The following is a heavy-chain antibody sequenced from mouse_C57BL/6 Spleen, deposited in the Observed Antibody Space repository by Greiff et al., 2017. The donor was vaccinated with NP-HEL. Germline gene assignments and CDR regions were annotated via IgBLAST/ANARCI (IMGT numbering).Heavy chain of an antibody. D-gene: IGHD4-1*01. CDR2: INPNNGGT. Sequence: EVQLQQSGPEPVKPGASVKISCKASGYTFTDYYMNWVKQSHGKSLEWIGDINPNNGGTSYNQKFKGKATLTVDKSSSTAYMELRSLTSEDSAVYYCARSVGPFDYWGQGTTLTVSS. CDR1: GYTFTDYY. CDR3: ARSVGPFDY. J-gene: IGHJ2*01. V-gene: IGHV1-26*01.